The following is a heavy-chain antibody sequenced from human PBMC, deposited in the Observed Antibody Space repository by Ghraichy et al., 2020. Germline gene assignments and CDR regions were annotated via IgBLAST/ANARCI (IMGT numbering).Heavy chain of an antibody. Sequence: GGSLRLSCAASGFTFSSYWMSWVRQAPGKGLEWVANINQDGSEKFYVDSVKGRFTISRDNAKNPINLQMNSLRAEDTAVYYCATDTTGDWGQGTLVTVSS. CDR1: GFTFSSYW. D-gene: IGHD1-14*01. V-gene: IGHV3-7*03. CDR3: ATDTTGD. CDR2: INQDGSEK. J-gene: IGHJ4*02.